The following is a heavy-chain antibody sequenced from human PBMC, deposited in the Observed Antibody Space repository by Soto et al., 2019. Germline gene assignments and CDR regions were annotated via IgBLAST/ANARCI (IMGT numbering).Heavy chain of an antibody. V-gene: IGHV1-69*05. D-gene: IGHD3-9*01. CDR2: IIPIFGTA. CDR1: GGTFSSYA. Sequence: GASVKVSCKASGGTFSSYAISWVRQAPGQGLEWMGGIIPIFGTANYAQKLQGRVTMTTDTSTSTAYMELRSLRSDDTAVYYCARTGGYDILTGYYNWFDPWGQGTLVTVSS. J-gene: IGHJ5*02. CDR3: ARTGGYDILTGYYNWFDP.